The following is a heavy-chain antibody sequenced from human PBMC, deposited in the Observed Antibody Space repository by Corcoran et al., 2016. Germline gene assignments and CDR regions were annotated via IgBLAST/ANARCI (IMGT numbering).Heavy chain of an antibody. Sequence: EVQLVESGGVVVQPGGSLRLSCAASGFTFDDYNMHWVRQAPGKGLEWVSLISWDGGSTYYADSVKGRFTISRDNSKNSMYLQMNSLRTEDTALDDWAKDISAGSGSVRYDYYCGMDVWGQGTTVTVSS. D-gene: IGHD3-10*01. CDR1: GFTFDDYN. J-gene: IGHJ6*02. CDR2: ISWDGGST. CDR3: AKDISAGSGSVRYDYYCGMDV. V-gene: IGHV3-43*01.